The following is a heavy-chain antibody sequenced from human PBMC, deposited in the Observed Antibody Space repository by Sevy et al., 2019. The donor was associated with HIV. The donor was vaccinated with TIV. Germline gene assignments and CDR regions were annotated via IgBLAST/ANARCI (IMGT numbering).Heavy chain of an antibody. Sequence: GGSLRLSCAASEFSVTDNYMSWVRQAPGKGLEWVSTIYSGGSTFYADSVKGRFTISRDNSKNTLYLHMNSLRAEDTVVYYCARDRYYDASGYYYYYYGLDVWGQGTTVTVSS. D-gene: IGHD3-22*01. J-gene: IGHJ6*02. V-gene: IGHV3-66*01. CDR3: ARDRYYDASGYYYYYYGLDV. CDR2: IYSGGST. CDR1: EFSVTDNY.